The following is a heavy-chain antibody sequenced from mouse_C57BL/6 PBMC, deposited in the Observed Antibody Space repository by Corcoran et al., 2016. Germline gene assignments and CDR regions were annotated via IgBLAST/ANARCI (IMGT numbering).Heavy chain of an antibody. CDR1: GFSLSTSGMV. D-gene: IGHD1-1*01. J-gene: IGHJ1*03. CDR3: ARREDDGSQWYFDV. CDR2: IYCDDDK. V-gene: IGHV8-12*01. Sequence: QVNLKESGPGILQSSQTLSLTCSFSGFSLSTSGMVVRWIRQPSGKGREWLAHIYCDDDKLYNPSLKSRLTNAKDTSRNHVFLKITSVDTADTATYYCARREDDGSQWYFDVWGTGTTVTVSS.